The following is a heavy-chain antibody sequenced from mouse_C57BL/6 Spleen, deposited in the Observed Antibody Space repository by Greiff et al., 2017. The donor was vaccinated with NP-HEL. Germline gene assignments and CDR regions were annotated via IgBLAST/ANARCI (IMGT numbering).Heavy chain of an antibody. J-gene: IGHJ3*01. CDR1: GFTFSSYG. D-gene: IGHD1-1*01. CDR2: ISSGGSYT. CDR3: AREPSSYYYGSSLVAY. V-gene: IGHV5-6*01. Sequence: EVQRVESGGDLVKPGGSLKLSCAASGFTFSSYGMSWVRQTPDNRLEWVATISSGGSYTYYPDRVKGRFTISRDNAKNTLYLKMSSLKSEDTAMYYCAREPSSYYYGSSLVAYWGQGTLVTVSA.